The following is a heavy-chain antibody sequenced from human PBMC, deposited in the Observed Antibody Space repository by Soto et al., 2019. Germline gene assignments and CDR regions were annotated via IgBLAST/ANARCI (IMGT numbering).Heavy chain of an antibody. D-gene: IGHD3-22*01. J-gene: IGHJ6*02. V-gene: IGHV1-58*01. CDR3: AADRDSSGYYLGGMDV. CDR2: IVVGSGNT. CDR1: GGTFSSYA. Sequence: SVKVSCKASGGTFSSYAVQWVRQARGQRLEWIGWIVVGSGNTNYAQKFQERVTITRDKSTSTAYMELSSLRSEDTAVYYCAADRDSSGYYLGGMDVWGQGTTVTVSS.